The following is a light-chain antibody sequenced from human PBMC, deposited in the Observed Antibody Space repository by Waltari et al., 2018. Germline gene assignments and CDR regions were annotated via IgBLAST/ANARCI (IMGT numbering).Light chain of an antibody. CDR1: SSDVGGYMY. CDR2: DLT. V-gene: IGLV2-11*01. CDR3: CSYADGNTYL. Sequence: QSALTQPRSVSGSPGQSVTISCTRTSSDVGGYMYVSWYQQRPGQAPKLLIYDLTYRPSGVPDRFSGSKSGNTASLTISGLQAEDEADYYCCSYADGNTYLFGTGTFVTVL. J-gene: IGLJ1*01.